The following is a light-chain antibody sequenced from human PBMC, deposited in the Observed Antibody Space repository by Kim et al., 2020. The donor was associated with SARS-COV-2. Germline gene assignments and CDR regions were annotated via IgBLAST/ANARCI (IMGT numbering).Light chain of an antibody. CDR1: KSGDKY. V-gene: IGLV3-1*01. J-gene: IGLJ2*01. CDR3: QAWDSSTLV. CDR2: QDS. Sequence: SSELTQPPSVSVSPGQTASITCSGDKSGDKYACWYQQKPGQSPVLVIYQDSKRPSGIPERFSGSNSGNTATLTISGTQAMDEADYYCQAWDSSTLVFGGGTQLTVL.